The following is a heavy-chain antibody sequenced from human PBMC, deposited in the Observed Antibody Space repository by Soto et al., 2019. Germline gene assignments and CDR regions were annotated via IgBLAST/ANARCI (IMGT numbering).Heavy chain of an antibody. Sequence: SETLSLTCAVYGGSFSGYYWSWIRQPPGKGLEWIGEINHSGSTNYNPSLKSRVTISVDTSKNQFSLKLSSVTAADTAVYYCARGFHAAANNPYYYYYMDVWGKGTTVTVSS. J-gene: IGHJ6*03. CDR3: ARGFHAAANNPYYYYYMDV. D-gene: IGHD2-2*01. CDR2: INHSGST. V-gene: IGHV4-34*01. CDR1: GGSFSGYY.